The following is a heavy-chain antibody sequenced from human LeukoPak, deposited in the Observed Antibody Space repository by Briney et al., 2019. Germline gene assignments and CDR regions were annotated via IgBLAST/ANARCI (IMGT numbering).Heavy chain of an antibody. V-gene: IGHV2-5*08. D-gene: IGHD3-10*01. CDR2: IYWDDDK. J-gene: IGHJ4*02. Sequence: TLSLTCTVSGGSITSPYWSWIRQPPGKALERLALIYWDDDKRYSPSLKSRLTVTRDTSKNQVVLTMTNLDPVDTATYYCAQTYYYTSGNFYLDYWGQGTLVTVSS. CDR3: AQTYYYTSGNFYLDY. CDR1: GGSITSPY.